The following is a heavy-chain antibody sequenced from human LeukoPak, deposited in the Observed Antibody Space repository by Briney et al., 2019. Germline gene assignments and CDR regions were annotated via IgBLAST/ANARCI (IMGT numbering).Heavy chain of an antibody. Sequence: PGGSLRLSCAASGFTFSSYAMSWVRQAPGKGLEWVSAISGSGGTTYYADSVKGRFTISRDNSKNTLYLQMNSLRAEDTAVYYCAKDIQWLVPGGLDYWGQGTLVTVSS. CDR3: AKDIQWLVPGGLDY. CDR2: ISGSGGTT. V-gene: IGHV3-23*01. J-gene: IGHJ4*02. D-gene: IGHD6-19*01. CDR1: GFTFSSYA.